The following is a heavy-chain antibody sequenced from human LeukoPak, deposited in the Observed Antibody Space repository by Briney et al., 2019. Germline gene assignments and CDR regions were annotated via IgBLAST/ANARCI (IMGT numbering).Heavy chain of an antibody. CDR1: GGSISSSTYY. Sequence: SETLSLTCTVSGGSISSSTYYWGWIRQPPGKGLEWIGSIYYSGSTYYNPSLKSRITISVDTSKNQFSLKLNSVTAADTAVYYCARGKEVITMLRGLKPGYYFDYWGQGTLVTVSS. CDR2: IYYSGST. D-gene: IGHD3-10*01. J-gene: IGHJ4*02. CDR3: ARGKEVITMLRGLKPGYYFDY. V-gene: IGHV4-39*07.